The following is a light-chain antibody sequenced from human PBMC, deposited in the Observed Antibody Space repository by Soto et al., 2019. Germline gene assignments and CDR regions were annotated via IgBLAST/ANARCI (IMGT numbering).Light chain of an antibody. V-gene: IGKV2-30*01. J-gene: IGKJ4*01. CDR2: KVS. CDR1: QGLVYSDGNTY. Sequence: DVVMTQSPLSLPVTLGQPASISCRSSQGLVYSDGNTYLNWFQQRPGQSPRRLIYKVSNRXSXVPDRFSGSGSGTDFTLKISRVEAEDVGVYDCMQGTQRPQLTFGGGAKVDIK. CDR3: MQGTQRPQLT.